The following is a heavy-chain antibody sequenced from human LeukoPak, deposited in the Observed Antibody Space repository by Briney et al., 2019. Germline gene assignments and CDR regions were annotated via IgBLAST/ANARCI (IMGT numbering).Heavy chain of an antibody. CDR1: GDSVTTYY. J-gene: IGHJ6*02. Sequence: SETLSLTCTVSGDSVTTYYWSWIRQPPGKGLEWLGYVYYSGSATYNPSLKSRVTISVDTSKNQFSLRLSSVTAADTAVYYCARGGSNWSNDYYHGVDVWGQGTTVTVSS. CDR3: ARGGSNWSNDYYHGVDV. CDR2: VYYSGSA. D-gene: IGHD4-11*01. V-gene: IGHV4-59*02.